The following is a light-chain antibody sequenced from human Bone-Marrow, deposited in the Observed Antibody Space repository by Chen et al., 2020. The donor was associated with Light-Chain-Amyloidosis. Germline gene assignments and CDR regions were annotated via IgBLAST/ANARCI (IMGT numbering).Light chain of an antibody. J-gene: IGLJ1*01. CDR2: EVT. Sequence: QSALTQPAPVSGSPGQSITIPCTGTSSDVGGDNHVSWYQQHPDKAPKLMIYEVTNRPSWVPVRFSGSKSDNTASLTISGLQTEDEADYFCSSYTITNTLVFGSGTRVTVL. CDR3: SSYTITNTLV. CDR1: SSDVGGDNH. V-gene: IGLV2-14*01.